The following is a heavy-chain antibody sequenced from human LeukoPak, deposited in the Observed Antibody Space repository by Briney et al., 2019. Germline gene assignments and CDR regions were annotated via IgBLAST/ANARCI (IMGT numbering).Heavy chain of an antibody. CDR2: INPNSGGT. D-gene: IGHD3-9*01. CDR1: GYTFTGYY. CDR3: ARDILRYFDWLPIYMDV. J-gene: IGHJ6*03. Sequence: ASVKVSCKASGYTFTGYYMHWVRQAPGQGLEWMGWINPNSGGTNYAQKFQGRVTMTRDTSISTAYMELSRLRSDDTAVYYCARDILRYFDWLPIYMDVWGKGTTVTVSS. V-gene: IGHV1-2*02.